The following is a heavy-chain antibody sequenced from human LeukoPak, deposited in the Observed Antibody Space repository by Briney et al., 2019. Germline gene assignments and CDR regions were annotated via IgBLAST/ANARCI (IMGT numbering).Heavy chain of an antibody. J-gene: IGHJ4*02. CDR2: IYSGGST. CDR3: ARGPRYSSSWYPGQLDY. V-gene: IGHV3-53*01. Sequence: GGSLRHSCAASGFTVSSNYMSWVRQAPGKGLEWVSVIYSGGSTYYADSVKGRFTISRDNSKNTLYLQMNSLRAEDTAVYYCARGPRYSSSWYPGQLDYWGQGTLVTVSS. D-gene: IGHD6-13*01. CDR1: GFTVSSNY.